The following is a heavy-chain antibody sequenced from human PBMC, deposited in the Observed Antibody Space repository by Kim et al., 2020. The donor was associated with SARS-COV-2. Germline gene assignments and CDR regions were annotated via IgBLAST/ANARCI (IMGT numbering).Heavy chain of an antibody. CDR2: FLYSANS. J-gene: IGHJ4*01. V-gene: IGHV4-39*01. CDR1: GGSISSSGYY. D-gene: IGHD3-16*01. CDR3: ARHIATGTFRGLLHY. Sequence: SETLSLTCTVSGGSISSSGYYWVWNRQPPGKGLVYIVSFLYSANSYYNPSLKTRVTISVYTSKNQLSLNPIAVAAADMAVYYCARHIATGTFRGLLHY.